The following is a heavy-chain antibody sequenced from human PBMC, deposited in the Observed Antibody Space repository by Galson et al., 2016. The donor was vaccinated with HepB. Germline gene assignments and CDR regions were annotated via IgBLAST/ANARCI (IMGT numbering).Heavy chain of an antibody. CDR1: GFTFSDYA. V-gene: IGHV3-23*01. D-gene: IGHD5-24*01. J-gene: IGHJ3*02. CDR2: ISSNGATT. CDR3: TRDGYNHIAFDI. Sequence: SLRLSCAVSGFTFSDYAMSWVRQAPGKGLEWVSAISSNGATTYHADSVKGRFTISRDNLRNTLYLQLDGLRAEDTALYYCTRDGYNHIAFDIWGRGTMVTVSS.